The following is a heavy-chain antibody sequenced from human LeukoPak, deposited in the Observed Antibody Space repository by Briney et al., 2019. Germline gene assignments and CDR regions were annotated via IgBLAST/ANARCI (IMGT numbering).Heavy chain of an antibody. CDR2: IYIGGST. Sequence: GGSLRLSCAASGFTVSSNYMSWVRQAPGKGLEWVSVIYIGGSTYYADSVKGRFAISRDNSKNTLYLQMNSLRAEDTAVYYCAKDLYSNYGPADYWGQGNLVTVSS. CDR3: AKDLYSNYGPADY. V-gene: IGHV3-53*01. J-gene: IGHJ4*02. CDR1: GFTVSSNY. D-gene: IGHD4-11*01.